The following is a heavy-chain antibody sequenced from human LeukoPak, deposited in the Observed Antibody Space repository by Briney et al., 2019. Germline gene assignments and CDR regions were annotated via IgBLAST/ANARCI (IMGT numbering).Heavy chain of an antibody. CDR2: IYYSGST. CDR1: GGSISSSSYY. V-gene: IGHV4-39*01. CDR3: ARVQYFDNGGYWNLDY. D-gene: IGHD3-22*01. J-gene: IGHJ4*02. Sequence: SETLSLTCTVSGGSISSSSYYWGWIRQPPGKGLEWIGSIYYSGSTYYNPSLKSRVTISVDTSKNQFSLKLSSVTAADTAVYYCARVQYFDNGGYWNLDYWGQGILVTVSS.